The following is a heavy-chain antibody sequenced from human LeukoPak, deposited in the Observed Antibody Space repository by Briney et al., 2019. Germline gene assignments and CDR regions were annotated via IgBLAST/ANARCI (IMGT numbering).Heavy chain of an antibody. CDR2: ISYDGSNK. CDR3: ARIAAAGLNWFDP. J-gene: IGHJ5*02. D-gene: IGHD6-13*01. Sequence: GGSLRLSCAASGFTFSSYAMHWVRQAPGKGLEWVAVISYDGSNKYYADSVKGRFTISRDNSKNTLYLQMNSLRAEDTAVYYCARIAAAGLNWFDPWGQGTLVTVSS. V-gene: IGHV3-30-3*01. CDR1: GFTFSSYA.